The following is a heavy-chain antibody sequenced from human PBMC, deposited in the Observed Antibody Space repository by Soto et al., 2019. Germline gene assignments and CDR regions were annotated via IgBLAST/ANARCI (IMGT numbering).Heavy chain of an antibody. CDR1: GFTFSSID. D-gene: IGHD2-2*01. Sequence: LRLSCAASGFTFSSIDMNWVRQAPGKGLEWVSIISASGDSTSYADSVKGRFTVSRDNSENTLYLQMDSLRAEDTAVYYCTKRQVVPTTSLFGTDYYYGLDVWGQGTTVTVSS. CDR2: ISASGDST. V-gene: IGHV3-23*01. CDR3: TKRQVVPTTSLFGTDYYYGLDV. J-gene: IGHJ6*02.